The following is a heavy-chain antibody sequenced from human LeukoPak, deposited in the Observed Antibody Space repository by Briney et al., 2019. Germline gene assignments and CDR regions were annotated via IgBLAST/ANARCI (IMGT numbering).Heavy chain of an antibody. J-gene: IGHJ6*03. CDR2: IKQGGSEK. Sequence: GGSLRLSCAASGFTFSSYWMSWVRQAPGKGLEWVANIKQGGSEKNYVDSVKGRFTISRDNAKNSLFLQMNSLRAEDTAVYYCARVPRGVVPEPSYYYYYMDVWGKGTTVTVSS. CDR3: ARVPRGVVPEPSYYYYYMDV. V-gene: IGHV3-7*03. CDR1: GFTFSSYW. D-gene: IGHD2-2*01.